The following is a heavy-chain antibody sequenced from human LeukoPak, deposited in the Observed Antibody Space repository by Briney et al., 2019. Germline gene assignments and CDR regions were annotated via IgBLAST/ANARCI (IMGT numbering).Heavy chain of an antibody. Sequence: ASVKVSCKASGYTFTGYYMHWVRQAPGQGLEWMGWINPNSGGTNYAQKFQGRVTMTRDTSISTAYMELSRLRSDDTAVYYCARELITMVRGVFKGHYYGMDVWGQGTTVTVSS. CDR1: GYTFTGYY. CDR2: INPNSGGT. CDR3: ARELITMVRGVFKGHYYGMDV. J-gene: IGHJ6*02. V-gene: IGHV1-2*02. D-gene: IGHD3-10*01.